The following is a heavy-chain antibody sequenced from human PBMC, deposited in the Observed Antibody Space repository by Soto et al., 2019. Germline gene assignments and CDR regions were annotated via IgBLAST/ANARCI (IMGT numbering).Heavy chain of an antibody. D-gene: IGHD3-16*01. Sequence: QVQLQESGPGLVKPSETLSLTCTVSGDSISSYYWGWVRQPPGKGLEWIGYISYDGNTNYNPSLESRLTISIHTSKTQFSLKLSSVTAADTAVYYWAREGVSLYGMDVWGQGTTVTVSS. CDR3: AREGVSLYGMDV. J-gene: IGHJ6*02. CDR1: GDSISSYY. CDR2: ISYDGNT. V-gene: IGHV4-59*01.